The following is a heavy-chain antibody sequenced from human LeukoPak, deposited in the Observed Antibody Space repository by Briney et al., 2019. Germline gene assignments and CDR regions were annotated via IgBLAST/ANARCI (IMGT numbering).Heavy chain of an antibody. CDR3: AKWGDFDILTGYYVSDF. V-gene: IGHV3-23*01. D-gene: IGHD3-9*01. CDR1: GFTFSNYA. J-gene: IGHJ4*02. CDR2: VTGRGSST. Sequence: GGSLRLSCVASGFTFSNYAMSWVRQAPGKWLEWVSAVTGRGSSTYYADSVKGRFTISRDNSRNTLFLQMNSLRAEDTAIYYCAKWGDFDILTGYYVSDFWGQGTLVTVSS.